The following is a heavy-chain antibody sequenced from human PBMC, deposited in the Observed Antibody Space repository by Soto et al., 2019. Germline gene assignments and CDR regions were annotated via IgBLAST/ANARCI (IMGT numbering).Heavy chain of an antibody. J-gene: IGHJ4*02. V-gene: IGHV3-23*01. CDR2: ISSSGGNT. CDR1: GFTFSSYA. CDR3: AKGGYNYGHNTDY. Sequence: GGSLRLSCAASGFTFSSYAMSWVRQAPGKGLEWVSGISSSGGNTYYADSVKGRFTISRDNSKNTLYLQMNSLRAEDTAVYYCAKGGYNYGHNTDYWGQGTLVTVSS. D-gene: IGHD5-18*01.